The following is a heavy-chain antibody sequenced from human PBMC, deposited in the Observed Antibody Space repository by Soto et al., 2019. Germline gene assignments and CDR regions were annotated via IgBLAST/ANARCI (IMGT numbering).Heavy chain of an antibody. J-gene: IGHJ4*02. Sequence: PGGSLRLSRAVSGFSLSDVWMNWVRQAPGKGLEWVGRIKSKTAGGTTDYAAPVKGRFTILRDDSKNTLYLQMDSLITEDTAVYFCSHGYGQYFNSWGQGTLVTVSS. D-gene: IGHD5-18*01. CDR2: IKSKTAGGTT. CDR3: SHGYGQYFNS. V-gene: IGHV3-15*07. CDR1: GFSLSDVW.